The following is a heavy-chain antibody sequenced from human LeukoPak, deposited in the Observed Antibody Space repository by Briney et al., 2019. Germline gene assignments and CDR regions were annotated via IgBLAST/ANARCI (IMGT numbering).Heavy chain of an antibody. V-gene: IGHV3-74*01. D-gene: IGHD3-16*02. CDR1: GFTFSNDW. J-gene: IGHJ4*02. CDR2: INTDGSTT. CDR3: ARGRGRSYRY. Sequence: PGGSLRLSCAASGFTFSNDWMHWVRQAPGKGLVWVSRINTDGSTTTYADSVKGRFTISRDNAKNTLYLQMNSLRVEDTAVYYCARGRGRSYRYWGQGTLVTVSS.